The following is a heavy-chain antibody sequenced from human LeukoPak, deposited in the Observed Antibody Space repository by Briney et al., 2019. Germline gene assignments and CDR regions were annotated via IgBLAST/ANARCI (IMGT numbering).Heavy chain of an antibody. CDR2: VYHSGST. CDR3: ASSPRLTTSWFLFDS. V-gene: IGHV4-59*08. Sequence: SETLSLTCSVSGDSFSNYYWTWIRQPPGKGLEWIGYVYHSGSTNYNPSLKTRLHLSVDTSKNRFSLKLSSVTAADTAVYYCASSPRLTTSWFLFDSWGHGTLVTVSS. J-gene: IGHJ5*01. D-gene: IGHD2-2*01. CDR1: GDSFSNYY.